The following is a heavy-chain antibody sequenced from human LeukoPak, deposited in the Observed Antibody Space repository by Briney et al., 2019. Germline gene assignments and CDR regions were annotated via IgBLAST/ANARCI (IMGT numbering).Heavy chain of an antibody. D-gene: IGHD3-22*01. J-gene: IGHJ4*02. Sequence: PSETLSLTCTVSGGSVSSYYWSWIRQPPGKGLEWIGYIYYTGSTKYNPSLKSRVTISVDTSKNQFSLKLSSVTAADTAVYYCARGPCDSSGYCPLDYWGQGTLVTVSS. CDR1: GGSVSSYY. V-gene: IGHV4-59*02. CDR3: ARGPCDSSGYCPLDY. CDR2: IYYTGST.